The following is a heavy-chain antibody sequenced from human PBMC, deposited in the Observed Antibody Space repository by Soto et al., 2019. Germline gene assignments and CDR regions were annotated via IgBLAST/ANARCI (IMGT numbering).Heavy chain of an antibody. V-gene: IGHV1-24*01. Sequence: ASVKVSCKVSGYTLTGLFMHWVRQAPGKGLEWMGGFDPEDGETIYAQNFQGRVTMTEVTSTDTAYMELSSLRSADTAVYYCATTLGPSGFYDTFEYWGQGTLVTVSS. D-gene: IGHD3-9*01. CDR2: FDPEDGET. CDR1: GYTLTGLF. J-gene: IGHJ4*02. CDR3: ATTLGPSGFYDTFEY.